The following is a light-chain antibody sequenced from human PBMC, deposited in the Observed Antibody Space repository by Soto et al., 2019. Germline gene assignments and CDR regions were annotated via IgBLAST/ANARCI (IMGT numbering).Light chain of an antibody. Sequence: DIPMTPSPSSLSASVGDTVTITCQASQGITNSLNWYQVKLGSAPKLLIYDASNLETGVPSRFTGSGSGTDFTFTISSLQTEDVGTYYCQQYGNLPFTFGPGTKVAIK. CDR1: QGITNS. J-gene: IGKJ3*01. CDR2: DAS. V-gene: IGKV1-33*01. CDR3: QQYGNLPFT.